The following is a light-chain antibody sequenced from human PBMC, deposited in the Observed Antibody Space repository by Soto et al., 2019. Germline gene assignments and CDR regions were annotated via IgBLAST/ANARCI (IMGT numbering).Light chain of an antibody. CDR1: QSVDSY. CDR2: DAS. Sequence: EIVLTQSPATLSLSPGERATLSCRASQSVDSYLAWYQQKPGQAPRLLIYDASNRATGIPARFSGSGSGTDFTLTINRIESEVSAVYYCQQRRHLWTFGQGTKVEIK. J-gene: IGKJ1*01. V-gene: IGKV3-11*01. CDR3: QQRRHLWT.